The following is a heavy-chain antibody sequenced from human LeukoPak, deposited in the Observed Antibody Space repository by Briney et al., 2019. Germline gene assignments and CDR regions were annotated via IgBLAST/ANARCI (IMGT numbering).Heavy chain of an antibody. J-gene: IGHJ3*02. CDR3: ARDQTGYYGDYDHDAFDI. V-gene: IGHV4-34*01. CDR1: GGSFSGYY. Sequence: TPSETLSLTCAVYGGSFSGYYWSWIRQPPGKGLEWIGEINHSGSTNYNPSLKSRVTISVDTSKNQFSLKLSSVTAADTAVYYCARDQTGYYGDYDHDAFDIWGQGTMVTVSS. D-gene: IGHD4-17*01. CDR2: INHSGST.